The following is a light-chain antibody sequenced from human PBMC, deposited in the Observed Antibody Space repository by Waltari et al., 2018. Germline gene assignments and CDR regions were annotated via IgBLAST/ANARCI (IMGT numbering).Light chain of an antibody. CDR2: EVS. CDR1: SSDVGGYNY. Sequence: QSALTQPPSASGSPGPSVTFSCTGTSSDVGGYNYLSWYQQHPGKAPKLMIYEVSKRPSGVPDRFSGSKSGNTASLTVSGLQAEDEADYYCSSYAGSNNLGVFGGGTKLTVL. V-gene: IGLV2-8*01. CDR3: SSYAGSNNLGV. J-gene: IGLJ2*01.